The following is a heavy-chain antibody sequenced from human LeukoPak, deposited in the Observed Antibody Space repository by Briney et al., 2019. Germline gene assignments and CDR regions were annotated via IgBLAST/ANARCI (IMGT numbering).Heavy chain of an antibody. V-gene: IGHV3-9*01. CDR3: AKGRSPSYDSRQGWIDP. CDR1: GFTFDDYG. D-gene: IGHD3-22*01. CDR2: ISWNSGSL. Sequence: GRSLRLSCAASGFTFDDYGMHWVRQAPGKGLEWVSGISWNSGSLGYADSVKGRFTISRDNAKNSLYLQMNSLRADDTALCYCAKGRSPSYDSRQGWIDPWGQGTLVTVSS. J-gene: IGHJ5*02.